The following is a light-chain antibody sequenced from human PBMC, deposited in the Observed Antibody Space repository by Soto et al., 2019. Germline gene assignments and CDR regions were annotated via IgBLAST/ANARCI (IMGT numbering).Light chain of an antibody. CDR2: EAS. V-gene: IGKV1-5*03. Sequence: DIQMTQSPSTLSASVGDRVTITCRASQSTSTWLAWYQQRPGKTPKLLISEASKLESGVPSRFSGSGSGTEFTLTISSLQPDDFATYYCQQYITYPSAFCQGTKVEIK. CDR3: QQYITYPSA. CDR1: QSTSTW. J-gene: IGKJ1*01.